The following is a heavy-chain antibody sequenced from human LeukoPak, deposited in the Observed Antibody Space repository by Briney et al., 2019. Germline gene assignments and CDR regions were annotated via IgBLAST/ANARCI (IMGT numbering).Heavy chain of an antibody. CDR3: TKGSVLTIFGMAWHAFDI. V-gene: IGHV3-23*01. CDR2: ISGSGDST. J-gene: IGHJ3*02. CDR1: GFTFRSFA. D-gene: IGHD3-3*01. Sequence: PGGSLRLSCAASGFTFRSFAVTWVRQAPGKGLEWVSVISGSGDSTYYADSVKGRFTISRDNSKNTLYLQMNSLRAEDTAIYYCTKGSVLTIFGMAWHAFDIWGRGTMVTVSP.